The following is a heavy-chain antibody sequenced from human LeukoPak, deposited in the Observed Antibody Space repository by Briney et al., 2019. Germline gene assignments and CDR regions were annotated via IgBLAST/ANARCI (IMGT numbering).Heavy chain of an antibody. CDR3: ARGLRVGRVGASSLYYFDY. V-gene: IGHV4-34*01. CDR1: GGSFSGYY. CDR2: INHSGST. Sequence: SETLSLTCAVYGGSFSGYYWSWIRQPPGKGLEWIGEINHSGSTNYNPPLTSRVTISVDTSKTQFSLKLSSVTAADTAVYYCARGLRVGRVGASSLYYFDYWGQGTLVTVSS. J-gene: IGHJ4*02. D-gene: IGHD1-26*01.